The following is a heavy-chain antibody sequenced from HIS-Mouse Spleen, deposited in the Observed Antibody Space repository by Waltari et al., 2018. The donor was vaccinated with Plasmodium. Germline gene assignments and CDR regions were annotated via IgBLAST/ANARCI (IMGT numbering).Heavy chain of an antibody. CDR3: ARSLGIASSYWYFDL. Sequence: QVQLQESGPGLVKPSETLSLTCTVSGYSISSGHYWGWIRQPPGKGLEWIGSIYHSGSTYYNPALKNRVTISVDTSKNQFSLKLSSVTAADTAVYYCARSLGIASSYWYFDLWGRGTLVTVSS. J-gene: IGHJ2*01. D-gene: IGHD2-15*01. V-gene: IGHV4-38-2*02. CDR2: IYHSGST. CDR1: GYSISSGHY.